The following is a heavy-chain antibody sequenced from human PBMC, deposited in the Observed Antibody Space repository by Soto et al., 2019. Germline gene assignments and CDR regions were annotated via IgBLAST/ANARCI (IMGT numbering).Heavy chain of an antibody. J-gene: IGHJ5*02. CDR1: GGSIGSSSDY. V-gene: IGHV4-39*01. CDR2: IYYSGST. Sequence: SETLSLTCTVSGGSIGSSSDYWGWLRQPPGKGLEWIGSIYYSGSTYYNPSLKSRVTISVDTSKNQFSLKLSSVTAADTAVYYCARHRYCSGGSCYSGINNWFDPWGQGTLVTVSS. CDR3: ARHRYCSGGSCYSGINNWFDP. D-gene: IGHD2-15*01.